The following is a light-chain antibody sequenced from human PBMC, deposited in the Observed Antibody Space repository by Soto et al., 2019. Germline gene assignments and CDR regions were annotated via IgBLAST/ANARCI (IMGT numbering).Light chain of an antibody. V-gene: IGKV3-15*01. CDR2: DAS. J-gene: IGKJ1*01. CDR3: QQYDLWPRT. Sequence: EIVMTQSPATLTVSPGESATLTCRASGSVSSNIAWYQQKPGQVPRLLMFDASTRATGIPARFSGRGYGTEYTLTISSLESEDFAVYYCQQYDLWPRTFGQGTKVDNK. CDR1: GSVSSN.